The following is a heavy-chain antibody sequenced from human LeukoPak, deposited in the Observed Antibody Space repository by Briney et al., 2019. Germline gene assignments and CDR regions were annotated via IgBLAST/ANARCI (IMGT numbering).Heavy chain of an antibody. D-gene: IGHD5-12*01. CDR3: ARLPPDIVAADY. J-gene: IGHJ4*02. V-gene: IGHV4-59*12. CDR2: IYYSGST. Sequence: PSETLSLTCTVSGVSISSYYRSSVRQPPGEGLEWLGYIYYSGSTNYNTYLKSRVTISVDTSKNQISLKLSSVTAADTAVYYCARLPPDIVAADYWGQGTLVTVSS. CDR1: GVSISSYY.